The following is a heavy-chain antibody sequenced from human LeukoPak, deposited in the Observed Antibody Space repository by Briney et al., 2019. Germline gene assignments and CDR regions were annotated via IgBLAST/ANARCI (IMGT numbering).Heavy chain of an antibody. CDR2: INAGNGNT. J-gene: IGHJ4*02. D-gene: IGHD3-22*01. V-gene: IGHV1-3*01. CDR1: GYTFTNYA. CDR3: ARTDYYDSSGYPDY. Sequence: ASVKVSCKASGYTFTNYAMHWVRQAPGQRLEWLGWINAGNGNTKYSQKFQGRVTITRDSSASTAYMELSSLRSEDTAVYYCARTDYYDSSGYPDYWGQGTLVTVSS.